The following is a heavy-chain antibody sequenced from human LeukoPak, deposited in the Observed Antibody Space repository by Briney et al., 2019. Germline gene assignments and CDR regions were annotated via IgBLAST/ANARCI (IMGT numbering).Heavy chain of an antibody. Sequence: PSETLSLTCTVSGGSISSYSWSWIRQPPGKGLEWIGYIYHSGSTYYNPSLKSRVTISVDRSKNQFSLKLSSVTAADTAVYYCARAASSRYYYGMDVWGQGTTVTVSS. CDR2: IYHSGST. CDR3: ARAASSRYYYGMDV. D-gene: IGHD2-2*01. CDR1: GGSISSYS. V-gene: IGHV4-30-2*01. J-gene: IGHJ6*02.